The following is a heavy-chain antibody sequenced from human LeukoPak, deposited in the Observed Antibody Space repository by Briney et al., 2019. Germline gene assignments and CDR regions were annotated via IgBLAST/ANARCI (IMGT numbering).Heavy chain of an antibody. CDR2: IYYSGST. J-gene: IGHJ3*02. CDR1: GGSISSGDYY. CDR3: ARGYSSGWSLGTFDI. Sequence: SQTLSLTCTVSGGSISSGDYYWSWIRQPPGKGLEWIGYIYYSGSTNYNPSLKSRVTISVDTSKNQFSLKLSSVTAADTAVYYCARGYSSGWSLGTFDIWGQGTMVTVSS. V-gene: IGHV4-30-4*08. D-gene: IGHD6-19*01.